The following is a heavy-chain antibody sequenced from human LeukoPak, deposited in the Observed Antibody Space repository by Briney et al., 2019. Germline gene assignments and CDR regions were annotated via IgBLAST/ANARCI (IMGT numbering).Heavy chain of an antibody. CDR3: ARGRLAYYYDSSGYYDFDY. CDR2: ISAYNGNT. J-gene: IGHJ4*02. Sequence: ASVKVSCKASGYTSTSYGISWVRQAPGQGLEWMGWISAYNGNTNYAQKLQGRVTMTTDTSTSTAYMELRSLRSDDTAVYYCARGRLAYYYDSSGYYDFDYWGQGTLVTVSS. CDR1: GYTSTSYG. D-gene: IGHD3-22*01. V-gene: IGHV1-18*01.